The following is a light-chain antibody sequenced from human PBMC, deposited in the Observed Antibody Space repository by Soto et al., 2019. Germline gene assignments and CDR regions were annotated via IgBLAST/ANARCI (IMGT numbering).Light chain of an antibody. CDR3: PHRSNRLCT. CDR2: DAS. CDR1: LSVSVY. Sequence: TQSPATRSLSPGERATLSCRTSLSVSVYLDWYQQQPAHAPRLPISDASNRATGIPARFSGSGSGTDFTLTISSLEPEDVTVYCSPHRSNRLCTFAQRA. J-gene: IGKJ1*01. V-gene: IGKV3-11*01.